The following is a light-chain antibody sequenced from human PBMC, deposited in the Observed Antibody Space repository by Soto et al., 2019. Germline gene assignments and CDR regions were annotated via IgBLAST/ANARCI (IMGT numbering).Light chain of an antibody. CDR1: QGISSY. V-gene: IGKV1-9*01. Sequence: LQLTQSPSFLSASVGDRVTITCRASQGISSYLAWYQQKPGKAPKLLIYAASTLQSGVPSRFSGSGSGTEFTLTISSLQPEDFATYYCQQLNSYPRVTFGGGTKVEIK. CDR3: QQLNSYPRVT. J-gene: IGKJ4*01. CDR2: AAS.